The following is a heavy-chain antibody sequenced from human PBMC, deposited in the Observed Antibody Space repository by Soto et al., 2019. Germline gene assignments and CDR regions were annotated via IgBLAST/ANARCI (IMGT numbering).Heavy chain of an antibody. CDR1: GFTFGDYA. CDR2: ITSKRYGGTT. J-gene: IGHJ4*02. CDR3: SRVPRNNRGAPLDY. D-gene: IGHD3-10*01. V-gene: IGHV3-49*03. Sequence: GGSLRLSCTASGFTFGDYAMIWFRQAPGKGLERVGFITSKRYGGTTEYAASVKGRFTISRDDSKSIAYLQMNSLKIDDTAVYLCSRVPRNNRGAPLDYWGQGTLVTVSS.